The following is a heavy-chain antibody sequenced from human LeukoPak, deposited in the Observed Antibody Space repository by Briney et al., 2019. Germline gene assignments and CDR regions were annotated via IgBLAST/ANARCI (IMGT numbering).Heavy chain of an antibody. Sequence: NPGGSLRLSCAASGFTFSDYYMSWIRQAPGKGLEWVSYISSSGSTIYYADSVKGRFTISRDNAKNSLYLQMNSLRAEDTAVYYCARDNYDSSGYPPSYYYGMDVWGQGTTVTVSS. J-gene: IGHJ6*02. D-gene: IGHD3-22*01. V-gene: IGHV3-11*01. CDR3: ARDNYDSSGYPPSYYYGMDV. CDR2: ISSSGSTI. CDR1: GFTFSDYY.